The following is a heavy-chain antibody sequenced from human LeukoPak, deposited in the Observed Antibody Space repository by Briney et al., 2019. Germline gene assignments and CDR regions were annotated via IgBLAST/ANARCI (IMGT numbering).Heavy chain of an antibody. J-gene: IGHJ4*02. D-gene: IGHD4-17*01. Sequence: GGSLRLSCAASGFTFSSYWMSWVRQAPGKGLEWVANIKQDGSEKYYVDSVKGRFTISRDNTKNSLYLQMNSLRAEDTAVYYCARDYGDYVSYFDYWGQGTLVTVSS. V-gene: IGHV3-7*01. CDR2: IKQDGSEK. CDR1: GFTFSSYW. CDR3: ARDYGDYVSYFDY.